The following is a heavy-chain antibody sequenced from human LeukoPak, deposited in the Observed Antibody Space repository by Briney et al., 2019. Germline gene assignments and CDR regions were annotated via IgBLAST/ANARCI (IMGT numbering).Heavy chain of an antibody. V-gene: IGHV4-59*01. CDR3: AREGAIRWFDP. J-gene: IGHJ5*02. D-gene: IGHD3-3*02. CDR2: IYYSGST. Sequence: SETLSLTCTVSGGSISSYYWSWIRHPPAKGLEWIGYIYYSGSTNYNPSLKSRVTISVDTSKNQFSLKLSSVTAADTAVYYCAREGAIRWFDPWGQGTLVTVSS. CDR1: GGSISSYY.